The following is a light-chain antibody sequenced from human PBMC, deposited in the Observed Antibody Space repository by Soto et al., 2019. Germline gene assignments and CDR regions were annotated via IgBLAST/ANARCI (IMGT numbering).Light chain of an antibody. CDR1: SSDVGNYNR. V-gene: IGLV2-18*02. CDR2: EVN. Sequence: QSALTQPPSVSGSPGQSVAISCTGTSSDVGNYNRVSWYQQPPGTAPKLMIYEVNNRPSGVPDRFSGSKSGNTASLTISGLQAEDEADYYCCSYTTSSTYVFGTGNKVTVL. CDR3: CSYTTSSTYV. J-gene: IGLJ1*01.